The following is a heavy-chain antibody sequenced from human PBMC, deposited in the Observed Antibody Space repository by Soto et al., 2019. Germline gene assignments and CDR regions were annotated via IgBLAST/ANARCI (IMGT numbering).Heavy chain of an antibody. Sequence: VASVKVSCKASGVTFSSYAISWVRQAPGQGLEWMGGIIPIFGTANYAQKFQGRVTITADESTSTAYMELSSLRSEDTAVYYCAREATGPAFDIWGQGTMVTVSS. CDR2: IIPIFGTA. V-gene: IGHV1-69*13. CDR3: AREATGPAFDI. J-gene: IGHJ3*02. CDR1: GVTFSSYA. D-gene: IGHD5-12*01.